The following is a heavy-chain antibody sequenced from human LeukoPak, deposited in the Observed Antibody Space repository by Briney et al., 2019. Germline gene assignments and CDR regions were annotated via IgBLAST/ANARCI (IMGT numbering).Heavy chain of an antibody. D-gene: IGHD3-22*01. Sequence: SETLSLTCAVYGGSFSGYYWSWIRQPPGRGLEWIGEINHSGSTNYNPSLKSRVTISVDTSKNQFSLKLSSVTAADTAVYYCARSSGYYTRLFDYWGQGTLVTVSS. CDR3: ARSSGYYTRLFDY. CDR1: GGSFSGYY. CDR2: INHSGST. J-gene: IGHJ4*02. V-gene: IGHV4-34*01.